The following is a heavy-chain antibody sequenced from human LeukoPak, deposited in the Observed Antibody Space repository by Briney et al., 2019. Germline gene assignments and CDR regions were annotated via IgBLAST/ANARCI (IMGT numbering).Heavy chain of an antibody. Sequence: QPGGSLRLSCAASGFTFSSYEMNWVRQAPGKGLEWVSYISSSGSTIYYADSVKGRFTISRDNAKNSLYLQMNSLRAVDTAVYYCARGYYYDSSGRYPPGYWGQGTLVTVSS. CDR3: ARGYYYDSSGRYPPGY. V-gene: IGHV3-48*03. CDR1: GFTFSSYE. D-gene: IGHD3-22*01. J-gene: IGHJ4*02. CDR2: ISSSGSTI.